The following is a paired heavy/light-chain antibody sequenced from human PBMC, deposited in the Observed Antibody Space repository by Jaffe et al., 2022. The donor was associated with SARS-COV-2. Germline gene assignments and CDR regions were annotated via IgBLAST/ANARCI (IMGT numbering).Heavy chain of an antibody. CDR3: ARGVSLVVQPDFYSYYHMDV. V-gene: IGHV4-34*01. CDR2: ISHGGAT. Sequence: QVQLQQWGAGLLKPSETLSLTCALYGGSFSTYYWIWIRQPPGKGLEWIGEISHGGATNYNPSLKSRVTISVDTSKNQFSLNLSSVTAADTSMYYCARGVSLVVQPDFYSYYHMDVWGRGTTVTVSS. J-gene: IGHJ6*03. D-gene: IGHD1-1*01. CDR1: GGSFSTYY.
Light chain of an antibody. V-gene: IGLV1-40*01. J-gene: IGLJ2*01. Sequence: QSVLTQPPSVSGAPGQRVTISCTGSSSNIGAGYLVHWYQHLPGTAPKLLIYGFNKRPSGVPDRFSGSKSGTSASLAISGLQAEDEADYYCHSYDNSLSGSVFGGGTKLTVL. CDR1: SSNIGAGYL. CDR2: GFN. CDR3: HSYDNSLSGSV.